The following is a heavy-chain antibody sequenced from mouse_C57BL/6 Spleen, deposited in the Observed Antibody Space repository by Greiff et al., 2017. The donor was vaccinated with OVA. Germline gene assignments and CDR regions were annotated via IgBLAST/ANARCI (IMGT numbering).Heavy chain of an antibody. CDR1: GFTFSSYA. J-gene: IGHJ2*01. Sequence: EVKVVESGGGLVKPGGSLKLSCAASGFTFSSYAMSWVRQTPEKRLEWVATISDGGSYTYYPDNVKGRFTISRDNAKNNLYLQMSHLKSEDTAMYYCARKDNYFDYWGQGTTLTVSS. CDR3: ARKDNYFDY. V-gene: IGHV5-4*03. CDR2: ISDGGSYT.